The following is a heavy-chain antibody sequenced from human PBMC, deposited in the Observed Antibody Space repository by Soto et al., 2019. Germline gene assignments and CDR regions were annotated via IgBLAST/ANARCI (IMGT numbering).Heavy chain of an antibody. J-gene: IGHJ4*02. CDR3: ARRYWYGFAY. CDR2: IYYSGST. V-gene: IGHV4-59*08. Sequence: QVQLQESGPGLVTPSETLSLTCTVSGGSISSYYWSWIRQPPGKGLEWIGYIYYSGSTNYNPPPQGGVTISGDTSKTPFSPKRSSVTSADTAVYDCARRYWYGFAYGGQGTLVTVSS. CDR1: GGSISSYY. D-gene: IGHD2-8*02.